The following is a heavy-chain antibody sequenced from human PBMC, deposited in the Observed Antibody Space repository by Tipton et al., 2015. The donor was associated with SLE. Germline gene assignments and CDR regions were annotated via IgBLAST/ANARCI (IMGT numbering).Heavy chain of an antibody. CDR2: IYYSGST. J-gene: IGHJ5*02. Sequence: TLSLTCTVSGGSISSHYWSWIRQPPGKGLEWIGYIYYSGSTNYNPSLKSRVTISVDTSKNQFSLKLSSVTAADTAVYYCARGIRIAAAGNWFDPWGQGTLVTVSS. CDR1: GGSISSHY. V-gene: IGHV4-59*11. D-gene: IGHD6-6*01. CDR3: ARGIRIAAAGNWFDP.